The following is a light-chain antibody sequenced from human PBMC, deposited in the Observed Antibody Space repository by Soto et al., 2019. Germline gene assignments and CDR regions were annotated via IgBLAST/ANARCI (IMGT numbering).Light chain of an antibody. V-gene: IGKV3-20*01. CDR2: AAS. J-gene: IGKJ1*01. CDR3: QQYGSSPRT. CDR1: QSVRSSY. Sequence: EIVLTQSPDTLSLSPGESATLSCSASQSVRSSYLAWYKQTPGQTPRLLIYAASSRATGIPDRFSGSGSGTEFSLTISRLEAEDFEVYYCQQYGSSPRTFGQGTKVDI.